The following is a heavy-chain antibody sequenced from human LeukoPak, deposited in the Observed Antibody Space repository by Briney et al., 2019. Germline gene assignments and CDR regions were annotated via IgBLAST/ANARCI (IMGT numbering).Heavy chain of an antibody. CDR1: GFPFSSYG. Sequence: TGGSLRLSCTGSGFPFSSYGMHRVRQTPGRGLEWVAFMRYDGKTQYYADSVKGRFTIAREDPHSTVHLHMKDLRPDDAAVYFCAKDLNTVVMQYFDSWGQGTLVSVSS. CDR2: MRYDGKTQ. CDR3: AKDLNTVVMQYFDS. J-gene: IGHJ4*02. D-gene: IGHD2-21*01. V-gene: IGHV3-30*02.